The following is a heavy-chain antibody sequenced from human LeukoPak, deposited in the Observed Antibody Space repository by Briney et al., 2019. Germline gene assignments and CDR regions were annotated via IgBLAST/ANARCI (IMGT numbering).Heavy chain of an antibody. J-gene: IGHJ4*02. CDR1: GYSISSGHY. V-gene: IGHV4-38-2*01. D-gene: IGHD6-19*01. CDR2: IYHGGST. CDR3: ARTSVTGTLYYFDH. Sequence: SETLSLTCAVSGYSISSGHYWGWIRQPPGKGLEWIGNIYHGGSTYYNPSLKSRDTISIDTSKNQFSLKLSSVTAADTAVYYCARTSVTGTLYYFDHWGQGTLVTASS.